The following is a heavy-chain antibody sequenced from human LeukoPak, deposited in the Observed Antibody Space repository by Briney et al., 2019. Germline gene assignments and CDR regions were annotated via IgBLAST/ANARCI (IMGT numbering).Heavy chain of an antibody. CDR3: AKTGGDGYNSGFGY. CDR2: IWYDGSNK. V-gene: IGHV3-33*06. CDR1: GFTFSSYG. Sequence: GGSLRLSCAASGFTFSSYGMHWVRQAPGKGPEWVAVIWYDGSNKYYADSVKGRFTISRDNSKNTLYLQMNSLRAEDTAVYYCAKTGGDGYNSGFGYWGQGTLVTVSS. J-gene: IGHJ4*02. D-gene: IGHD5-24*01.